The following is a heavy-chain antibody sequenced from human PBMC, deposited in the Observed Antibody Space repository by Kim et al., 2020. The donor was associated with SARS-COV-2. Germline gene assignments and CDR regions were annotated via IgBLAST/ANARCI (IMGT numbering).Heavy chain of an antibody. V-gene: IGHV4-34*01. Sequence: SETLSLTCAVYGGSFSGYYWSWIRQPPGKGLEWIGEINHSGSTNYNPSLKSRVTISVDTSKNQFSLKLSSVTAADTAVYYCAGCPLIAAAGTTGWFDPWGQGTLVTVSS. D-gene: IGHD6-13*01. CDR2: INHSGST. J-gene: IGHJ5*02. CDR1: GGSFSGYY. CDR3: AGCPLIAAAGTTGWFDP.